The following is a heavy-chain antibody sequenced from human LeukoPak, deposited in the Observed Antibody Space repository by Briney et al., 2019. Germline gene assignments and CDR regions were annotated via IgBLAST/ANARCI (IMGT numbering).Heavy chain of an antibody. D-gene: IGHD2-2*01. CDR2: ISGSGGST. CDR3: AKGGYCSSTSCYFGPNYGMDV. Sequence: PGGSLRLSCAASGFTFSSYAMSWVRQAPGKGLEWVSAISGSGGSTYYADSVKGRFTIPRDNSKNTLYLQMNSLRAEDTAVYYCAKGGYCSSTSCYFGPNYGMDVWGKGTTVTVSS. J-gene: IGHJ6*04. V-gene: IGHV3-23*01. CDR1: GFTFSSYA.